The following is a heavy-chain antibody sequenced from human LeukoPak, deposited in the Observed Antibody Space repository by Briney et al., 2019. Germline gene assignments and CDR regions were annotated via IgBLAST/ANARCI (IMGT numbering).Heavy chain of an antibody. CDR3: AKPQEADLWVPDY. D-gene: IGHD3-3*01. Sequence: GGSLRLSCAASGFTFSSYGMSWVRQAPGKGLEWVSAISGSGGSTYYADSVKGRFTISRDNSKNTLYLEMNTLIPEDTALYYCAKPQEADLWVPDYWVQGTLVTVSS. CDR2: ISGSGGST. V-gene: IGHV3-23*01. J-gene: IGHJ4*02. CDR1: GFTFSSYG.